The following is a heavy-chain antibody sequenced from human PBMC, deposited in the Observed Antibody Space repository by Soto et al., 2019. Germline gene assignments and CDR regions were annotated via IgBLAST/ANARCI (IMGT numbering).Heavy chain of an antibody. J-gene: IGHJ4*02. Sequence: SVKVSCKASGGTFSTYTITWVRQAPGQGLEWMGRIIPIIGIINYAQKFQGRVTITADESTSTAYMELSSLRSEDTAVYYCARGSGDQGRLFDYWGQGTLVTVSS. CDR3: ARGSGDQGRLFDY. V-gene: IGHV1-69*02. CDR2: IIPIIGII. D-gene: IGHD1-26*01. CDR1: GGTFSTYT.